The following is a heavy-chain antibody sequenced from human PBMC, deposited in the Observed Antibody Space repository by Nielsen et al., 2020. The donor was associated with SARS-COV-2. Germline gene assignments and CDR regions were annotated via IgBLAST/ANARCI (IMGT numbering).Heavy chain of an antibody. CDR1: GCTFSSYS. D-gene: IGHD2-2*01. CDR2: ISSSSSYI. CDR3: ARGGYCSSTSCYHDY. J-gene: IGHJ4*02. V-gene: IGHV3-21*01. Sequence: GGSLRLSCAASGCTFSSYSMNWVRQAPGKGLEWVSSISSSSSYIYYADSVKGRFTISRDNAKNSLYLQMNSLRAEDTAVYYCARGGYCSSTSCYHDYWGQGTLVTVSS.